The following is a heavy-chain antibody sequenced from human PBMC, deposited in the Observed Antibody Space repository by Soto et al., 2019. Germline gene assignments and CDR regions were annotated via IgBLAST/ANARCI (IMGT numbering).Heavy chain of an antibody. CDR3: ASADPYSRSWYRAFDS. D-gene: IGHD6-13*01. Sequence: GESLKISCKGSGYGFTSYWIGWVRQMPGKGLEWMGIIYPGDSDTRYSPSFQGQVTISADKSISTAYLQWSSLKASDTAMYYCASADPYSRSWYRAFDSWGQGTMVTVSS. CDR1: GYGFTSYW. J-gene: IGHJ3*02. CDR2: IYPGDSDT. V-gene: IGHV5-51*01.